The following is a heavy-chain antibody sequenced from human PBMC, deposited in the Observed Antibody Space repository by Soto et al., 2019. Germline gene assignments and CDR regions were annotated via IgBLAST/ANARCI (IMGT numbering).Heavy chain of an antibody. J-gene: IGHJ4*02. V-gene: IGHV4-34*01. CDR2: INHSGST. CDR3: VIIPFDY. CDR1: GGSFSGYY. D-gene: IGHD3-10*01. Sequence: QVQLQQWGAGLLKPSETLSLTCAVYGGSFSGYYWSWIRQPPGKGLEWIGEINHSGSTNYNPSLKSRVTIAVDTSQNQFSLKLSSVTAAATAVYYCVIIPFDYWGQGTLVTVSS.